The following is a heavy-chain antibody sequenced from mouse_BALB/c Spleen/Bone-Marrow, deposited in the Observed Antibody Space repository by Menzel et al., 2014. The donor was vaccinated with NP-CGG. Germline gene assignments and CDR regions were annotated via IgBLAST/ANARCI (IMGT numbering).Heavy chain of an antibody. CDR1: GFDFSRYW. CDR3: ARLGYYGWFAY. Sequence: DVKLQESGGGLVQPGGSLKLSSAASGFDFSRYWMSWVRQAPGKGLQWIGEINPESNTINYTPSLKDKFIISRDNAKNTLYLQMNKVRSEDTALYCCARLGYYGWFAYWGQGTLVTVSA. CDR2: INPESNTI. V-gene: IGHV4-1*02. J-gene: IGHJ3*01. D-gene: IGHD2-3*01.